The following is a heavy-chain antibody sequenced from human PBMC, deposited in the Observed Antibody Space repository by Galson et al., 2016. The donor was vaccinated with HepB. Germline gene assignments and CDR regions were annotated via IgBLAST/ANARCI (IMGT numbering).Heavy chain of an antibody. CDR1: GGSVTDYR. CDR3: ARSGTYYIFDF. D-gene: IGHD3-22*01. J-gene: IGHJ4*02. CDR2: FYGSGRT. V-gene: IGHV4-59*02. Sequence: ETLSLTCSVSGGSVTDYRWSWIRQPPGKGLEWIGYFYGSGRTDYNPSLKSRVTLSVDTSKNQFSLKLSSMTAADTAVYYCARSGTYYIFDFWGQGTLVTVSS.